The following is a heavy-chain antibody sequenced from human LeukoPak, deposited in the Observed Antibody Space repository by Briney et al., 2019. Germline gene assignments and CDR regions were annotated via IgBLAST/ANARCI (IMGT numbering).Heavy chain of an antibody. CDR1: GRSISSSSYY. Sequence: PSETLSLTCTVSGRSISSSSYYSGWIRQPPGKGLEWIGTIYYSEGTHYNPSLKSRVTMSVDTSRNQLSLKLSSVTAADTAVYYCARSSIYCSGATCYRIDPWGQGTLVTVSS. J-gene: IGHJ5*02. D-gene: IGHD2-15*01. CDR3: ARSSIYCSGATCYRIDP. CDR2: IYYSEGT. V-gene: IGHV4-39*01.